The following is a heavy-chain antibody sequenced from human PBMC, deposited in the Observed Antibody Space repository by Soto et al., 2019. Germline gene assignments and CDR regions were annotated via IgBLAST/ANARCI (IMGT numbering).Heavy chain of an antibody. V-gene: IGHV1-8*01. CDR3: ARGRASGSYYLLDY. J-gene: IGHJ4*02. D-gene: IGHD3-10*01. CDR1: GNTFTSYD. CDR2: INPNSGNI. Sequence: ASVKVSCKASGNTFTSYDINWVRQATGHGLEWMGWINPNSGNIGYAQKFQGRVTMTRDTAIRTAYMEVSRLRSDDAAVYYCARGRASGSYYLLDYWGQGTLVTVSS.